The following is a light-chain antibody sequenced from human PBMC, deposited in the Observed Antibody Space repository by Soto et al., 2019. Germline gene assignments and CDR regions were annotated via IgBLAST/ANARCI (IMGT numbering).Light chain of an antibody. V-gene: IGLV1-44*01. J-gene: IGLJ3*02. CDR2: SND. CDR3: AAWDDSLNGWV. CDR1: SSNIGSNT. Sequence: QSELTQPPSASGTPGQRVSLSCSGRSSNIGSNTVNWYQQLPGTAPKVLIYSNDQRPSWIPDRFSGSKSGTSASLAISGLQSDDEADYYCAAWDDSLNGWVFGGGTKLTVL.